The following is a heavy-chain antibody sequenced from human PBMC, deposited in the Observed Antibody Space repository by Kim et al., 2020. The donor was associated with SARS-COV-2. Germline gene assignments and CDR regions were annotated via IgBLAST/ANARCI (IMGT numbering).Heavy chain of an antibody. D-gene: IGHD1-20*01. J-gene: IGHJ3*02. Sequence: DYAATVKGRFTISRDDSKNTLYLQMNSLKTEDTAVYYCTTDEVFGDAFDIWGQGTMVTVSS. V-gene: IGHV3-15*01. CDR3: TTDEVFGDAFDI.